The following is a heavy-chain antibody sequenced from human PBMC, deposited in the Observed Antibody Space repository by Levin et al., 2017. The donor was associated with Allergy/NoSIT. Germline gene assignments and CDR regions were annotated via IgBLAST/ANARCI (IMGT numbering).Heavy chain of an antibody. CDR1: GFTFSSYA. CDR3: AKADSDILTGYMYYFDY. CDR2: ISVSGGST. J-gene: IGHJ4*02. Sequence: GGSLRLSCAASGFTFSSYAMSWVRQAPGKGLEWVSAISVSGGSTYYADSVKGRFTISRDNSKNTLFLQMNSLRAEDTAVYYCAKADSDILTGYMYYFDYWGQGTLVTVSS. D-gene: IGHD3-9*01. V-gene: IGHV3-23*01.